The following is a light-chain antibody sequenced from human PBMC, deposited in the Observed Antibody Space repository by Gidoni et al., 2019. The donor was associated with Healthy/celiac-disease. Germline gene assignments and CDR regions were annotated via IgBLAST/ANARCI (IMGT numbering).Light chain of an antibody. Sequence: EILFTQSPATLSLSPGERATLSCRASQSVSSYLAWYQQKPGQAPRLLIYDASNRATGIPARFSGSGSGTDFTLTISSLEPEDFAVYYCQQRSNWPPMYTFGQGTKLEIK. J-gene: IGKJ2*01. V-gene: IGKV3-11*01. CDR3: QQRSNWPPMYT. CDR1: QSVSSY. CDR2: DAS.